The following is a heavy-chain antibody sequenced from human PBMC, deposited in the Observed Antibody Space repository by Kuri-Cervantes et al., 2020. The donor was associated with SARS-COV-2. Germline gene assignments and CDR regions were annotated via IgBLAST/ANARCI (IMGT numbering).Heavy chain of an antibody. J-gene: IGHJ4*02. CDR1: GFTVSSNY. D-gene: IGHD3-16*01. V-gene: IGHV3-53*01. Sequence: GESLKISCAASGFTVSSNYMSWVRQAPGKGLEWVSAISDSGGRTYYTDSVKGRFTVSRDNSKNILTLQMSTLRAEDTAVYYCAKGGGGYYDQWGQGTLVTVSS. CDR3: AKGGGGYYDQ. CDR2: ISDSGGRT.